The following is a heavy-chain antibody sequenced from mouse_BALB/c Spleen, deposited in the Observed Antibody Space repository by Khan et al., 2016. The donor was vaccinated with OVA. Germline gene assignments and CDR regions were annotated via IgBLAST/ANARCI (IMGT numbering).Heavy chain of an antibody. CDR1: GYSITSDYA. Sequence: EVKLLESGPGLVKPSQSLSLTCTVTGYSITSDYAWNWIRQFPGNKLEWMGYISYSGSANYNPSLKSRISITRDTSENQFFLQLNSVTTEDSATXYSARRYYYGHWYFDVWGAGTTVTVSS. V-gene: IGHV3-2*02. D-gene: IGHD1-1*01. CDR3: ARRYYYGHWYFDV. J-gene: IGHJ1*01. CDR2: ISYSGSA.